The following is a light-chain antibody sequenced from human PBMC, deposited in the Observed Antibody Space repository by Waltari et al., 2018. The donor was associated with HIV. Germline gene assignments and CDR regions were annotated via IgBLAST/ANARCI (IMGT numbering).Light chain of an antibody. J-gene: IGLJ2*01. Sequence: QSALTQPASVSGSPGQSIPISCTGTTSDCGGYNLASSYQQHPGKAPKLMIYEVSKRPSGVSNRFSGSKSGNTASLTISGLQAEDEADYYCCAYAGSTTYVIFGGGTKLTVL. CDR3: CAYAGSTTYVI. CDR2: EVS. CDR1: TSDCGGYNL. V-gene: IGLV2-23*02.